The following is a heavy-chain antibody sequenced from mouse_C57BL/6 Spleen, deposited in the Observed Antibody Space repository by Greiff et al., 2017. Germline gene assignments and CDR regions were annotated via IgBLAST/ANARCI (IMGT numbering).Heavy chain of an antibody. CDR1: GYAFSSSW. D-gene: IGHD1-1*01. CDR2: IYPGDGDT. J-gene: IGHJ4*01. V-gene: IGHV1-82*01. CDR3: ARSSFTTVVATDYAMDY. Sequence: VQVVESGPELVKPGASVKISYKASGYAFSSSWMNWVKQRPGKGLEWIGRIYPGDGDTNYNGKFKGKATLTADKSSSTAYMQLSSLTSEDSAVYFCARSSFTTVVATDYAMDYWGQGTSVTVSS.